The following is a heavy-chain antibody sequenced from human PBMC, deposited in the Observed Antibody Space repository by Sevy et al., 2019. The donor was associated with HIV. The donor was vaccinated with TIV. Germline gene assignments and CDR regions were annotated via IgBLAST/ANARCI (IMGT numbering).Heavy chain of an antibody. Sequence: GGSLRLSCAASGFTFSNYGMHWVRQAPGKGLGWVAVIVNDGSNKYYADSVKGRFTIFRDNSKNTLYLQMNSLRIEDTAVYFCARGGDFNDRSAKRDFDYWGQGTLVTVSS. J-gene: IGHJ4*02. D-gene: IGHD3-22*01. CDR1: GFTFSNYG. CDR3: ARGGDFNDRSAKRDFDY. CDR2: IVNDGSNK. V-gene: IGHV3-33*01.